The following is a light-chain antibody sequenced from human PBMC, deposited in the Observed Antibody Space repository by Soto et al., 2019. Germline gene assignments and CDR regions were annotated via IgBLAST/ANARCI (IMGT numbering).Light chain of an antibody. J-gene: IGLJ1*01. CDR1: SSDIGHYDY. Sequence: QSALTQPASVSGSPGQSITISCTGTSSDIGHYDYVSWYQQHPGKAPKLMIYHVTYRPSGVSNRYSGSKSGNSASLTISGLQADVEAEYYCGSLTTRHTYVFGSGTKVTVL. V-gene: IGLV2-14*03. CDR3: GSLTTRHTYV. CDR2: HVT.